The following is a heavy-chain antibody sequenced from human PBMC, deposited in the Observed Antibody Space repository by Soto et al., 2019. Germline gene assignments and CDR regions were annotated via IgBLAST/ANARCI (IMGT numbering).Heavy chain of an antibody. CDR2: IWYDGSNK. V-gene: IGHV3-33*01. CDR3: AVPPVSMASYGDYGYFQH. J-gene: IGHJ1*01. D-gene: IGHD4-17*01. CDR1: GFTFSSYG. Sequence: GGSLRLSCAASGFTFSSYGMHWVRQAPGKGLEWVAVIWYDGSNKYYADSVKGRFTISRDNSKNTLYLQMNSLRAEDTAVYYCAVPPVSMASYGDYGYFQHWGQGTLVTVSS.